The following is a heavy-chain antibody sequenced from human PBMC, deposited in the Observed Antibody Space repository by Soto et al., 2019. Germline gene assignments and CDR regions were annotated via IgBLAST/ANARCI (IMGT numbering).Heavy chain of an antibody. V-gene: IGHV1-69*06. CDR1: GGTFGSDA. CDR3: ARDRKDSGYYTNWLDP. CDR2: IIPIFGTT. Sequence: RASVKVSCKASGGTFGSDAITWVRQAPGQGLEWVGRIIPIFGTTNYAQNLQGRVTISADKSTLTSYMELHSLTSDDTALYYCARDRKDSGYYTNWLDPWGQGTQVTVSS. D-gene: IGHD3-22*01. J-gene: IGHJ5*02.